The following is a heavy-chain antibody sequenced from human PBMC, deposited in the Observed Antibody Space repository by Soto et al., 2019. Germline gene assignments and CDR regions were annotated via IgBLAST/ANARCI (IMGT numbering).Heavy chain of an antibody. Sequence: EVQLVESGGGLVQPGGSLRLSCAASGFTFSSYDMHWVRQATGKGLEWVSAIGTAGDTYYPGYVKGRFTISRENAKNSLYLQMNSLRAGDAAVYYCAREGKDAFDIWGQGTMVTVSS. CDR1: GFTFSSYD. D-gene: IGHD3-10*01. CDR3: AREGKDAFDI. CDR2: IGTAGDT. V-gene: IGHV3-13*01. J-gene: IGHJ3*02.